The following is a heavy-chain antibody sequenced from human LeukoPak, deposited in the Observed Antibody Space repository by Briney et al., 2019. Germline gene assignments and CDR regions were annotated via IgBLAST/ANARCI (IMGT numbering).Heavy chain of an antibody. D-gene: IGHD6-6*01. CDR3: ARGTTVSSSLLY. Sequence: GGSLRLSCTASGFIFNTYAMSWVRQAPGKGLEWVANIKQDGSEKYYVDSVKGRFTISRDNAKNSLYLQMNSLRAEDTAVYYCARGTTVSSSLLYWGQGTLVTVSS. CDR2: IKQDGSEK. CDR1: GFIFNTYA. J-gene: IGHJ4*02. V-gene: IGHV3-7*01.